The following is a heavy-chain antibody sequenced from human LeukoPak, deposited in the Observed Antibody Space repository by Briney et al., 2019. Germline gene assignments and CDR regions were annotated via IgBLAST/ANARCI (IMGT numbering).Heavy chain of an antibody. Sequence: SETLSLTCTVSGGSISSDSYYWGWIRQPPGKGLEWIGSIYYSGSTYYNPSLKSRVTISVDTSKNQFSLKLSSVTAADTAVYYCARHSPYDFWSGYYPDAFDIWGQGTMVTVSS. V-gene: IGHV4-39*01. J-gene: IGHJ3*02. D-gene: IGHD3-3*01. CDR3: ARHSPYDFWSGYYPDAFDI. CDR1: GGSISSDSYY. CDR2: IYYSGST.